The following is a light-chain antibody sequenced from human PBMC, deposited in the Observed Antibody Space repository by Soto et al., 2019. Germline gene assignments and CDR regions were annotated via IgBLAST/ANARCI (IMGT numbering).Light chain of an antibody. CDR1: QSISSY. V-gene: IGKV1-39*01. CDR3: QQSYSTPRT. Sequence: DSQMTQSPSSLSASVGDRVTITCRASQSISSYLNWYQQKPGKAPKLLIYAASSLQSGVPSRFSGCGSGTDFTLTISSLQPEDFATYYCQQSYSTPRTFGQGTKVEIK. J-gene: IGKJ1*01. CDR2: AAS.